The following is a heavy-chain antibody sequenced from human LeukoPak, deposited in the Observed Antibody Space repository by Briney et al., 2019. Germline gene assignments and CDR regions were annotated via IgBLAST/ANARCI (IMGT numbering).Heavy chain of an antibody. V-gene: IGHV3-23*01. CDR2: ISTTGGTT. J-gene: IGHJ6*04. CDR3: AELGITMIGGV. CDR1: GLTFSSYG. D-gene: IGHD3-10*02. Sequence: GGSLRLSCAASGLTFSSYGMSWVRQAPGRGLEWVSAISTTGGTTYYADSVKGRFTISRDNAKNSLYLQMNSLRAEDTAVYYCAELGITMIGGVWGKGTTVTISS.